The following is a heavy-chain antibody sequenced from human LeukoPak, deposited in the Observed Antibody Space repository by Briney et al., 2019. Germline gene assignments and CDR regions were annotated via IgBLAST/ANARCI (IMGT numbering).Heavy chain of an antibody. V-gene: IGHV3-11*01. Sequence: GGSLRLSCAASGFTFNDYYMSWIRQAPGKGLEWVSYISNSGTTIYYADSVKGRFTISRDNPKKSLYLQMNSLRAEDTAVYYCASLPPFSGSSRTDDYWGQGTLVTVSS. CDR3: ASLPPFSGSSRTDDY. CDR1: GFTFNDYY. J-gene: IGHJ4*02. D-gene: IGHD1-26*01. CDR2: ISNSGTTI.